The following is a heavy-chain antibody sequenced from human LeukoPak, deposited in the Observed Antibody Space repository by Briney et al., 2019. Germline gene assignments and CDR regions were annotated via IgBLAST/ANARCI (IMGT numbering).Heavy chain of an antibody. CDR2: INGGGGST. J-gene: IGHJ6*03. V-gene: IGHV3-23*01. CDR1: GFTFDDYT. D-gene: IGHD3-16*01. Sequence: GGSLRLSCAASGFTFDDYTTHWVRQAPGKGLEWVSVINGGGGSTYYADSVKGRFTISRDNSKNTVYLQMNSLRAEDTALYYCAKGSEYLWGSLESNYFYYMDVWGIGTTVTVSS. CDR3: AKGSEYLWGSLESNYFYYMDV.